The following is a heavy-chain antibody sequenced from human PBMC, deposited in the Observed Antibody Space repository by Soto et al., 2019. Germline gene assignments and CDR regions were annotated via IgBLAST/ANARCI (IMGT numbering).Heavy chain of an antibody. J-gene: IGHJ6*02. CDR2: ISSSSSYI. CDR1: GFTFSSYS. V-gene: IGHV3-21*01. D-gene: IGHD2-2*02. Sequence: PGGSLRLSCAASGFTFSSYSMNWVRQAPGKGLEWVSSISSSSSYIYYADSVKGRFTISRDNAKNSLYLQMNSLRAEDTAVYYCARETSYQLLYPYYYGMDVWGQGTTVTVSS. CDR3: ARETSYQLLYPYYYGMDV.